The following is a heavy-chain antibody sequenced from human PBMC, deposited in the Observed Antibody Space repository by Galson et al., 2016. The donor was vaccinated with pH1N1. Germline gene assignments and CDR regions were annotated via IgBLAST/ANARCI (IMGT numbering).Heavy chain of an antibody. CDR2: INPSGGST. J-gene: IGHJ4*02. CDR1: GNTFTSYY. V-gene: IGHV1-46*01. D-gene: IGHD2-15*01. Sequence: SVKVSCKASGNTFTSYYMHGVRQAPGQGLEWMGTINPSGGSTSYAQKFQGRVTMTRDTSTSKVYMELSSLRSEDTAVYYYTRAERLRGYCSGGRCYDGVYYVDYWGQGTLVTVSS. CDR3: TRAERLRGYCSGGRCYDGVYYVDY.